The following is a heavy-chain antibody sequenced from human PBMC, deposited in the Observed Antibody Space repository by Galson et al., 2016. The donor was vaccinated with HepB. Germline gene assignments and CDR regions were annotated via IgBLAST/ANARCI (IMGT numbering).Heavy chain of an antibody. D-gene: IGHD1-26*01. V-gene: IGHV4-39*01. J-gene: IGHJ4*02. Sequence: SETLSLTCSVSGASISSNYFWAWIRQPPGKGLQWIGIVYYDGRTYYNPSLESRLTMSADTSKNQFSLELSTMSATDTAVYYCARSSGSINGFFDYWGQGALVTVSA. CDR2: VYYDGRT. CDR3: ARSSGSINGFFDY. CDR1: GASISSNYF.